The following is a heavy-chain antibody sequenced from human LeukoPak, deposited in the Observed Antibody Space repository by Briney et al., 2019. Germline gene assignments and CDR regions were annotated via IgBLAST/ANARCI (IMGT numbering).Heavy chain of an antibody. CDR3: ARLQLLRGKYDYYYYGMDV. Sequence: GESLKISCKGSGYSFTNYWIGWVRQLPGKGLEWMGIIYPGDSATRYSPSFQGQVTISADKSTSTTYLQWSSLKASDTAMYYCARLQLLRGKYDYYYYGMDVWGQGTTVTVSS. V-gene: IGHV5-51*01. CDR2: IYPGDSAT. D-gene: IGHD2-15*01. J-gene: IGHJ6*02. CDR1: GYSFTNYW.